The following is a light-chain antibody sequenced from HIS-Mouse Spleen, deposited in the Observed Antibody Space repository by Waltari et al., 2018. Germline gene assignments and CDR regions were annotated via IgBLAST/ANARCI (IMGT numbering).Light chain of an antibody. V-gene: IGLV3-10*01. CDR2: EDS. Sequence: SYELTQPPSVSVSPGQTARITCSGYALPKKYAYWYQQKSGQDPVLVIYEDSKRPSGIPERFSGSSSGTMATLTISGAQVEDEADYYCYSTDSSGNHRVFGGGTKLTVL. CDR3: YSTDSSGNHRV. CDR1: ALPKKY. J-gene: IGLJ2*01.